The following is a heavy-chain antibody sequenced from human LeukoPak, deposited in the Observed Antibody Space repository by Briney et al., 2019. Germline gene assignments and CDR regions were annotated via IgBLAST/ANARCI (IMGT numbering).Heavy chain of an antibody. Sequence: SETLSLTCTVSGGSICSSGYYWGWIRQPPGKGLEWIASIYYSGSTYYNPSLKSRVTISVDTSKNQLSLKLSSLTAADTAVYYCARHEYSGSYYGLSWFDPWGQGTLVTVSS. V-gene: IGHV4-39*01. CDR1: GGSICSSGYY. J-gene: IGHJ5*02. D-gene: IGHD1-26*01. CDR3: ARHEYSGSYYGLSWFDP. CDR2: IYYSGST.